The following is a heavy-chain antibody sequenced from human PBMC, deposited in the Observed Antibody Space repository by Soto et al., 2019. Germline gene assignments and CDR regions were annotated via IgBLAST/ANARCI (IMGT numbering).Heavy chain of an antibody. V-gene: IGHV4-59*08. Sequence: SETLSLTCTVSGGSISSYYWSWIRQPPGKGLEWIGYIYYSGSTNYNPSLKSRVTISVDTSKNQFSLKLSSVTAADTAVYYCARVRFLEWFPDAFDIWGQGTMVTVSS. CDR2: IYYSGST. CDR1: GGSISSYY. CDR3: ARVRFLEWFPDAFDI. D-gene: IGHD3-3*01. J-gene: IGHJ3*02.